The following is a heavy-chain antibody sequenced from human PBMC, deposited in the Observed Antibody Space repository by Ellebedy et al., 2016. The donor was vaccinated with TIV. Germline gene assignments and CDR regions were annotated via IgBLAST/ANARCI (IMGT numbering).Heavy chain of an antibody. D-gene: IGHD5-12*01. Sequence: GGSLRLSXAASGFTFSGYRMRWVCQAPAVGLAWVANIQQDGRDKYYVDSVKGRFTISRDNARNSLYLQMNSLRAEDTAMYYCARDNYVSYDWLGGNSFDSWGQGTLVTVSA. CDR1: GFTFSGYR. CDR3: ARDNYVSYDWLGGNSFDS. J-gene: IGHJ4*02. CDR2: IQQDGRDK. V-gene: IGHV3-7*03.